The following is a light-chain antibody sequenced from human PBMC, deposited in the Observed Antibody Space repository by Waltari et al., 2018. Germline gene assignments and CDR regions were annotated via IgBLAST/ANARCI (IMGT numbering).Light chain of an antibody. V-gene: IGKV1-16*02. Sequence: DTQLTQSPPSLSASIGDRVTITCRASQGISNYLGWFQQKPGKAPKPLIYGSSILQRGVPSKFSGSGFETDFSLTISSLQPEDFGSYYCQQYYSYPLTFGGGTKVEIK. CDR1: QGISNY. CDR3: QQYYSYPLT. CDR2: GSS. J-gene: IGKJ4*01.